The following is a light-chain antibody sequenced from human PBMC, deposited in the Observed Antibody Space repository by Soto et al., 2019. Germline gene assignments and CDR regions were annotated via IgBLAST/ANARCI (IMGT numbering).Light chain of an antibody. J-gene: IGLJ1*01. V-gene: IGLV2-11*01. Sequence: QSALTQPRSVSGYPGQSVTISCTGTSSDVGGYNYVSWYQQHPGKAPKLMIYDVSKRPSGVPDRFSGSKSGNTASLTISGLQAEDGADYYCCSYAGSYTYYVFGTGTKVTVL. CDR1: SSDVGGYNY. CDR2: DVS. CDR3: CSYAGSYTYYV.